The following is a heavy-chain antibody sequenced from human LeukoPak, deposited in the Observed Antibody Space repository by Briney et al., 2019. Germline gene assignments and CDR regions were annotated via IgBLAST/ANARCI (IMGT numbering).Heavy chain of an antibody. CDR2: VNGASDYI. V-gene: IGHV3-21*04. D-gene: IGHD3-22*01. Sequence: GGSLRLSCAASGFNFSDYSMTWVRQAPGKGLEWVSSVNGASDYIYYADSVKGRFTIARDNAKNSLYLQMNSLRAEDTALYYCARDRPSSGMYYGSSGYYYYYYYMDVWGKGTTVTVSS. J-gene: IGHJ6*03. CDR1: GFNFSDYS. CDR3: ARDRPSSGMYYGSSGYYYYYYYMDV.